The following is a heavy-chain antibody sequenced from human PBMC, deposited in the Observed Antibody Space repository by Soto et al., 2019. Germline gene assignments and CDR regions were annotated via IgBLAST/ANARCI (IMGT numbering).Heavy chain of an antibody. Sequence: ASVKVSCEASGYIFTSYYIHWVRQAPGQGLEWMGWINPFDGSRMFAQSFQGRVTMTRDTSTSTVYMEVSSLRSEDTAVYYCSRVDPGETSPFEHRGQGTLVTVSS. D-gene: IGHD3-10*01. CDR3: SRVDPGETSPFEH. CDR2: INPFDGSR. J-gene: IGHJ4*02. CDR1: GYIFTSYY. V-gene: IGHV1-46*03.